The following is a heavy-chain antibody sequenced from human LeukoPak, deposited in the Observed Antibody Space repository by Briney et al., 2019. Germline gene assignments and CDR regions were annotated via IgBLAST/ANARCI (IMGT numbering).Heavy chain of an antibody. CDR2: INHSGST. V-gene: IGHV4-34*01. CDR1: GGSFSGYY. Sequence: PSETLSLTCAVYGGSFSGYYWSWIRQPPGKGLEWIGVINHSGSTNYNPSLKSRVTISVDTSKNQFSLKLSSVTAADTAVYYCARVGLTGYYRDAFDIWGQGTMVTVSS. D-gene: IGHD3-9*01. CDR3: ARVGLTGYYRDAFDI. J-gene: IGHJ3*02.